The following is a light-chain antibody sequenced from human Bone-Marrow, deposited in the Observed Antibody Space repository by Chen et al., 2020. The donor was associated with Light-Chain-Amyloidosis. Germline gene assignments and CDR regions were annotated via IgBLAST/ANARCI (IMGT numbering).Light chain of an antibody. V-gene: IGKV3-20*01. CDR2: GSS. J-gene: IGKJ4*01. CDR3: QQYGTSPLT. CDR1: QTISSNY. Sequence: EIVLTQSPGTLSLSPGEGANLSCRASQTISSNYLTWYQQTFGQAPRLLIYGSSSRATGIPDRFTGSGSGTDFTLTINRLEPHDFVMYYCQQYGTSPLTFGGGTKVEIK.